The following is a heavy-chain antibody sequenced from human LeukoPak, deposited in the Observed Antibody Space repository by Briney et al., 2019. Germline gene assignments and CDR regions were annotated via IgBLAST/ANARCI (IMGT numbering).Heavy chain of an antibody. J-gene: IGHJ4*02. CDR1: GFTFSTYG. CDR2: IWPDGSYK. D-gene: IGHD3-16*01. V-gene: IGHV3-33*01. Sequence: GGSLSLSCATSGFTFSTYGIHWVRQAPGKGLEWVAAIWPDGSYKYYADSVKGRFTISRDNSKNTVYLQMNTLRDEDTAVYYCARAVGPFDYWGQGTLVTVSS. CDR3: ARAVGPFDY.